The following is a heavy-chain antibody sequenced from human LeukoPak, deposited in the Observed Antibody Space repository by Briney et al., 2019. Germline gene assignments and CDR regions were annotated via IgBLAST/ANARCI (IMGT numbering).Heavy chain of an antibody. D-gene: IGHD2-15*01. CDR3: ARGNGGFCSGGSCFRPYYYYYMDV. V-gene: IGHV1-18*01. CDR2: ISAYNGNT. Sequence: ASVKGSCKASGYTFTSYGISWVRQAAGHGLVWIGWISAYNGNTNYAQKLQGRVTMTTDTSTSTAYMELRSLRSDDTAVYYCARGNGGFCSGGSCFRPYYYYYMDVWGKGTMVTVSS. J-gene: IGHJ6*03. CDR1: GYTFTSYG.